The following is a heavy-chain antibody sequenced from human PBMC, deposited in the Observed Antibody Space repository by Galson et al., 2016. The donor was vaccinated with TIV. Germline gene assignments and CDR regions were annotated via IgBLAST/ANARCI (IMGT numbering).Heavy chain of an antibody. CDR1: GGSITSYY. CDR2: IFYGGSS. V-gene: IGHV4-59*12. Sequence: SPSLTCSVSGGSITSYYWSWIRQPPGKGLEWIGIIFYGGSSNVNPSLRSRVTMSVDPSRSHFSLKMTSVTAADTAVYFCAGGDNYDSTGFLHSWGQGTLVTVSS. D-gene: IGHD3-22*01. CDR3: AGGDNYDSTGFLHS. J-gene: IGHJ4*02.